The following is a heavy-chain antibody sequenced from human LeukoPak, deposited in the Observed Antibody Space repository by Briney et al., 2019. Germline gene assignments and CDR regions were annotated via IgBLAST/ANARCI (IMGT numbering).Heavy chain of an antibody. J-gene: IGHJ4*02. D-gene: IGHD1-26*01. CDR3: ARGPEWEPYFDY. Sequence: SSETLSLTCTVSGGSISSYYWSWIRQPPGKGLEWIGYIYYSGSTNYNPSLKSRVTISVDTSKNQFSLKLSSVTAADTAVYYCARGPEWEPYFDYWGQGTLVTVSS. CDR2: IYYSGST. CDR1: GGSISSYY. V-gene: IGHV4-59*01.